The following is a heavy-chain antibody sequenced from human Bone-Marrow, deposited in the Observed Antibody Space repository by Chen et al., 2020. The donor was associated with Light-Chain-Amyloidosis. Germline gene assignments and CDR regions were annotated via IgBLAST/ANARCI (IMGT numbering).Heavy chain of an antibody. CDR3: ARDTLYGDRLDH. V-gene: IGHV3-53*02. J-gene: IGHJ4*02. D-gene: IGHD4-17*01. CDR1: GFTASSNY. Sequence: EVRLVETGGRLIQPGGSLRLSCAASGFTASSNYMSWVRQAPGKGLECVAVIYNSGTTYYTDSVKGRFTVSRDNSKNTLYLQMNSLRAEDTAVYYCARDTLYGDRLDHWGQGTLVTVSP. CDR2: IYNSGTT.